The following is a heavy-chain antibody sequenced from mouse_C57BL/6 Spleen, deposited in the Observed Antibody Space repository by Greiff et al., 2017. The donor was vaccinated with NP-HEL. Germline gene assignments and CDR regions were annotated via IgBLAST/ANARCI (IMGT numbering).Heavy chain of an antibody. CDR1: GYTFTSYT. Sequence: QVQLQQSGAELARPGASVKMSCKASGYTFTSYTMHWVKQRPGQGLEWIGYINPSSGYTKYNQKFKDKATLTADKSSSTAYMQLSSLTSEDSAVYYCARSDYGYDGYAMDYWGQGTSVTVSS. D-gene: IGHD2-2*01. V-gene: IGHV1-4*01. CDR2: INPSSGYT. J-gene: IGHJ4*01. CDR3: ARSDYGYDGYAMDY.